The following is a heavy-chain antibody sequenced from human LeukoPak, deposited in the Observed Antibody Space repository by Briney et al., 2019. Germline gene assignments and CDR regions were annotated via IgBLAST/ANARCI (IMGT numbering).Heavy chain of an antibody. CDR3: ARAYYYDSSGYYYVGGLALVI. Sequence: GESLQISCQGSGFRLTSYWIGWVRQMPGKGLEWMGIIYPGDSDTRYSPSFQGQVTISADKSISAAYLQWSSLKASDTAMYYCARAYYYDSSGYYYVGGLALVIWGQGTMVTVSS. D-gene: IGHD3-22*01. CDR1: GFRLTSYW. CDR2: IYPGDSDT. J-gene: IGHJ3*02. V-gene: IGHV5-51*01.